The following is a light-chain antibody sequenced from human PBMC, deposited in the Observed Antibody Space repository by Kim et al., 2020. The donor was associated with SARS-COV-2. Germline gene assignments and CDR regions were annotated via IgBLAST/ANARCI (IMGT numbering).Light chain of an antibody. J-gene: IGLJ2*01. CDR3: QVWDSNSDHPV. Sequence: SYELTQPPSVSVAPGQTATITCGGDDIGSKSVHWHQQRPGRAPLLVMYYDSDRPSGIPERFSGSNSGNTATLSISRVEAEDEADYYCQVWDSNSDHPVFGGGTQLTVL. CDR2: YDS. CDR1: DIGSKS. V-gene: IGLV3-21*04.